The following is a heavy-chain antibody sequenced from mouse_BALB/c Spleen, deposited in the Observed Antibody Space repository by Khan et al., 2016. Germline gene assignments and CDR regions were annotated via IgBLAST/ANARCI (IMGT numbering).Heavy chain of an antibody. J-gene: IGHJ4*01. V-gene: IGHV1S137*01. CDR2: ISIYYDIT. CDR3: ARWNEYGYEAMDY. D-gene: IGHD1-2*01. CDR1: GYTFTDYA. Sequence: QVQLQQSGPELVRPGESVKISCKGSGYTFTDYAVHWVKQSHAKSLEWIGVISIYYDITNYNQKFKDRATMTVDKSSSTAYMELARLTSEDSAIYYYARWNEYGYEAMDYWGQRTSGTVSS.